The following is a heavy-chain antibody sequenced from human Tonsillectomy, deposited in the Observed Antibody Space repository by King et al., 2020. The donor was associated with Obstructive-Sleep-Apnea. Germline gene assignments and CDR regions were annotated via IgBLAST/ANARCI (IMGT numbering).Heavy chain of an antibody. V-gene: IGHV5-51*01. CDR3: ARGDIVVVPTWFDP. J-gene: IGHJ5*02. D-gene: IGHD2-15*01. Sequence: QLVQSGTEVKNPGESLKISCKGSGYRFSSYWIGWVRQMPGKGLEWMGIIYPGDSDVKYSPSFQGQVTISADKSISTAYLQWNSLKASDTAIYYCARGDIVVVPTWFDPWGQGTLVTVSS. CDR1: GYRFSSYW. CDR2: IYPGDSDV.